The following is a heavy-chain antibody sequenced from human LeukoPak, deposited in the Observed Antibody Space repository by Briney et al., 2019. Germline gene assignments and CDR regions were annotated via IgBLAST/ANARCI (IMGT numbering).Heavy chain of an antibody. Sequence: GASVKVSCKASGYTFTGYYMHWVRQAPGQGLEWMGWINPNSGGTNYAQKFQGRVTMTRDTSTSTAYMELSRLRSDDTAVYYCARTLTVVGATGDYWGQGTLVTVSS. CDR1: GYTFTGYY. V-gene: IGHV1-2*02. CDR3: ARTLTVVGATGDY. D-gene: IGHD1-26*01. J-gene: IGHJ4*02. CDR2: INPNSGGT.